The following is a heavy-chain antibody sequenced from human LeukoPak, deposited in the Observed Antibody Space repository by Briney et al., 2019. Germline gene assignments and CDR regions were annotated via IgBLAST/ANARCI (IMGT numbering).Heavy chain of an antibody. CDR1: GFTFDDYA. V-gene: IGHV3-9*01. Sequence: GRSLRLSCAASGFTFDDYAMHWVRQAPEKGLEWVSGISWNSGSIGYADSVKGRFTISRDNAKNSLYLQMNSLRAEDTALYYCAKLGRNYYDSSGHYYAFDIWGQGTMVTVSS. CDR2: ISWNSGSI. J-gene: IGHJ3*02. CDR3: AKLGRNYYDSSGHYYAFDI. D-gene: IGHD3-22*01.